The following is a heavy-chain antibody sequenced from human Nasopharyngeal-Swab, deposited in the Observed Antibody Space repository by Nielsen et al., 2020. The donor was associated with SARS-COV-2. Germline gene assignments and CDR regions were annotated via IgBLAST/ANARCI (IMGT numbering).Heavy chain of an antibody. Sequence: WIRQPPGKGLEWIGSIYYSGSTYYNPSLKSRVTISVDTSKNQFSLKLSSVTAADTAAYYCDRVVVVAATRLAFDIWGQGTMVTVSS. J-gene: IGHJ3*02. V-gene: IGHV4-39*07. CDR3: DRVVVVAATRLAFDI. CDR2: IYYSGST. D-gene: IGHD2-15*01.